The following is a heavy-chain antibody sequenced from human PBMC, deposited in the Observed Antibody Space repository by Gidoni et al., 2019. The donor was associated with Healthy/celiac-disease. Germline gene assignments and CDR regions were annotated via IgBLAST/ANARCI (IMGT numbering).Heavy chain of an antibody. CDR2: ISWNSGSI. CDR3: ARGATVTKVAVYYYYYMDV. CDR1: GFTFDDYA. J-gene: IGHJ6*03. D-gene: IGHD4-4*01. Sequence: EVQLVESGGGLVQPGRSLRLSCAASGFTFDDYALHCVRQAPGKGLEWVSGISWNSGSIGYADSVKGRFTISRDNAKNSLYLQMNSLRAEDTALYYCARGATVTKVAVYYYYYMDVWAKGPRSPSP. V-gene: IGHV3-9*01.